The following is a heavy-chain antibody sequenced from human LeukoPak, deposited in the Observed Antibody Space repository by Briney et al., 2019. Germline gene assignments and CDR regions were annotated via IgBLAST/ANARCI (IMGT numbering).Heavy chain of an antibody. J-gene: IGHJ4*02. Sequence: PGGSLRLSCAASGFTFSSYSMNWVRQAPGKGLEWISYVTSSSSTIYYADSVKGRFTISRDNAKNSLYLQMNSLRAEDTAVYYCARERGYDSWSGSRVLFDHWGQGTLVTVSS. D-gene: IGHD3-3*01. CDR1: GFTFSSYS. CDR2: VTSSSSTI. V-gene: IGHV3-48*01. CDR3: ARERGYDSWSGSRVLFDH.